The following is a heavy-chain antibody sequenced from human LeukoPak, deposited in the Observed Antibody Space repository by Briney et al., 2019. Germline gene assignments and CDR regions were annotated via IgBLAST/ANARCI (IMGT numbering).Heavy chain of an antibody. CDR3: AKFYGSGSNSKYYFDY. CDR2: ISGSDGST. CDR1: GFSFSNYA. J-gene: IGHJ4*02. D-gene: IGHD3-10*01. V-gene: IGHV3-23*01. Sequence: PGGSLRLSCAASGFSFSNYAMSWVRQAPGKGLEWVSGISGSDGSTHYADSVKGRFSISRDNSRNTLYLQMNSLRAEDTAVYYCAKFYGSGSNSKYYFDYWGQGTLVTVSS.